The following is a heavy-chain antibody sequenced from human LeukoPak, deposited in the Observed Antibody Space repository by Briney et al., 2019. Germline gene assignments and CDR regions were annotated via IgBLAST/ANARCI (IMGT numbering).Heavy chain of an antibody. CDR2: IHYSGST. D-gene: IGHD3-10*01. Sequence: PSETLSLTCTVSGGSISSGGYYWSWIRQHPGKGLEWIGYIHYSGSTYYNPSLKSRVTISVDTSKNQFSLKLSSVTAADTAVYYCARGWRITMVRGVIKAFDIWGQGTMVTVSS. CDR1: GGSISSGGYY. CDR3: ARGWRITMVRGVIKAFDI. V-gene: IGHV4-31*03. J-gene: IGHJ3*02.